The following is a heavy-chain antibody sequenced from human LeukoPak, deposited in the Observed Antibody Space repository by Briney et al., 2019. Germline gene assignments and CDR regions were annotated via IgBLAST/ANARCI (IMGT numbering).Heavy chain of an antibody. CDR2: ITWKGAYR. J-gene: IGHJ4*02. CDR3: ARRAVTGTIYYFDY. D-gene: IGHD6-19*01. CDR1: GFTFDNYG. Sequence: GSLRLSCAASGFTFDNYGMSWVRQAPGKGLEWVSGITWKGAYRGYADSVKGRFTISRDNAKNSLYLEMNSLRVEDTALYYCARRAVTGTIYYFDYWGQGTLVTVSS. V-gene: IGHV3-20*04.